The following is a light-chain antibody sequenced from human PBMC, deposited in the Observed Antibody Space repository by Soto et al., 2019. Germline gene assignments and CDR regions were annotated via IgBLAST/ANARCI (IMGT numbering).Light chain of an antibody. CDR2: EGH. Sequence: QSAPAHPASVSVSAGQSITISCTGTSGFVGNFSLVYWYQQHPGKAPKVMISEGHRRPSGVPDRFSGSTSVSSASLTISGLQADDEADYYCCLYIGATTYVFGTGTKVTVL. J-gene: IGLJ1*01. CDR1: SGFVGNFSL. V-gene: IGLV2-23*01. CDR3: CLYIGATTYV.